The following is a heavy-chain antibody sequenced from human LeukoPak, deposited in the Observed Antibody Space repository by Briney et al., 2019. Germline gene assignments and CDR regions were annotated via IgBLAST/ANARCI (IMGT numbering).Heavy chain of an antibody. CDR2: IYDSGST. J-gene: IGHJ5*02. V-gene: IGHV4-59*12. CDR3: AREGSTSGTNWFDP. D-gene: IGHD3-10*01. CDR1: GASISSYY. Sequence: SETLSLTCSVSGASISSYYWSWIRQPPGKGLEWIGHIYDSGSTKYNPSLKSRVTISVDTSKNQFSLTLSSVTAADTAAYYCAREGSTSGTNWFDPWGQGTLVTVSS.